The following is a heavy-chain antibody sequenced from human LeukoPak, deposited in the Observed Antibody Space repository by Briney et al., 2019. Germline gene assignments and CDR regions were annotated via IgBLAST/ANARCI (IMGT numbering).Heavy chain of an antibody. CDR2: IYYTGNT. D-gene: IGHD3-3*01. V-gene: IGHV4-61*08. J-gene: IGHJ3*02. CDR3: ARKYDLSDAFDI. Sequence: SETLSLTCTVSGNSISSGDYYWSWIRQPPGKGLEWIGYIYYTGNTNYNPSLKSRVTISVDTSKNQFSLKLSSVTAADTAVYYCARKYDLSDAFDIWGQGTMVTVSS. CDR1: GNSISSGDYY.